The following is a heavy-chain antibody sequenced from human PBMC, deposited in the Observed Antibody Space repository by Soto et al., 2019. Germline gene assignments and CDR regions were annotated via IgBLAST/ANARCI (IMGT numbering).Heavy chain of an antibody. D-gene: IGHD5-12*01. CDR3: ARDRYGKWLRSPLSH. CDR1: GFTFSSYA. CDR2: ISYDGSNK. Sequence: GGSLRLSCAASGFTFSSYAMHWVRQAPGKGLEWVAVISYDGSNKYYADSVKGRFTISRDNSKNTLYLQMNSLRAEDTAVYYCARDRYGKWLRSPLSHWGQGTLVTVSS. V-gene: IGHV3-30-3*01. J-gene: IGHJ4*02.